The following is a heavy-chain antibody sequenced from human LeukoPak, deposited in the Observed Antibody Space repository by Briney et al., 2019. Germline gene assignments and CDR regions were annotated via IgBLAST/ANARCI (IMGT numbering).Heavy chain of an antibody. D-gene: IGHD4-23*01. CDR2: IYYDGTNR. V-gene: IGHV3-33*08. Sequence: GGSLRLSCAASGFTVSNNYMSWVRQAPGKGLEWVTLIYYDGTNRYYADSVKGRFTVSRDNSNNTVYLQMNSLRVEDTAVYYCARQTTVATDFWGQGTLVTVSS. J-gene: IGHJ4*02. CDR1: GFTVSNNY. CDR3: ARQTTVATDF.